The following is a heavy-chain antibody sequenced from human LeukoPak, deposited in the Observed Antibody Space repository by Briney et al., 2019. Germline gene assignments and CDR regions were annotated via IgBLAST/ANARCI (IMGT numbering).Heavy chain of an antibody. CDR3: AKERDTAMVTVDY. CDR1: GFTFSSYG. D-gene: IGHD5-18*01. V-gene: IGHV3-30*02. Sequence: GGSLRLSCAASGFTFSSYGMHWVRQAPGKGLEWAAFIRYDGSNKYYADSVKGRFTISRDNSKNTLYLQMNSLRAEDTAVYYCAKERDTAMVTVDYWGQGTLVTVSS. CDR2: IRYDGSNK. J-gene: IGHJ4*02.